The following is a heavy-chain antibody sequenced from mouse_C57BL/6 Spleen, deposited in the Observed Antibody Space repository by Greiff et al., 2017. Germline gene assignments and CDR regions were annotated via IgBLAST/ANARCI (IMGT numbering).Heavy chain of an antibody. Sequence: QVQLQQSGPELVKPGASVKISCQASGYAFSSSWMNWVKQRPGKGLEWIGRIYPGDGGTNYNGKFKGKATLTADKSSSTAYMQLSSLTSEDSAVYFCARLLQYYFDYWGQGTTLTVSS. V-gene: IGHV1-82*01. D-gene: IGHD2-12*01. J-gene: IGHJ2*01. CDR3: ARLLQYYFDY. CDR2: IYPGDGGT. CDR1: GYAFSSSW.